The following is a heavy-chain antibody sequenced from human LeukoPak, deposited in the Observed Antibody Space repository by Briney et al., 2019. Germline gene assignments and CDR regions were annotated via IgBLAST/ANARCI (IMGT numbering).Heavy chain of an antibody. CDR1: GFTFSNYG. CDR3: ARAVVGYYDSSGYYNY. J-gene: IGHJ4*02. D-gene: IGHD3-22*01. V-gene: IGHV3-30*02. CDR2: IRYDGSNK. Sequence: GGSLRLSCAASGFTFSNYGMHWVRQAPGKGLEWVAFIRYDGSNKYYGDSVKGRFTISRDNSKNTLYLQMNSLRAEDTAVYYCARAVVGYYDSSGYYNYWGQGTLVTVSS.